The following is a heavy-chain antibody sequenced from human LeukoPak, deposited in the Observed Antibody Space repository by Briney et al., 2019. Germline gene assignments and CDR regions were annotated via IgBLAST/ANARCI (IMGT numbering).Heavy chain of an antibody. Sequence: EASVNVSCKASGYTFTSYGISWVRQAPGQGLEWMGWISAYNGNTNYAQKFQGRVTMTTDTSTSTAYMELRSLRSDDTAVYYCAREDRRDYGDYWGQGTLVTVSS. V-gene: IGHV1-18*01. CDR1: GYTFTSYG. CDR3: AREDRRDYGDY. CDR2: ISAYNGNT. J-gene: IGHJ4*02. D-gene: IGHD2-15*01.